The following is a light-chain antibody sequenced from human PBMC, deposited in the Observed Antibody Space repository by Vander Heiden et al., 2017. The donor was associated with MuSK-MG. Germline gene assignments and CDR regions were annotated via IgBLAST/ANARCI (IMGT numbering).Light chain of an antibody. CDR2: GAS. V-gene: IGKV3-15*01. CDR1: QSVSSN. Sequence: IVMTQSPATLSVSPGERATLSCRASQSVSSNLAWYQQKPGQAPRLLIYGASTRATGIPARFSGSGSGTDFTLTISSLQSEDFAVYYCQQHNNWPPYTFGQGTKVEIK. CDR3: QQHNNWPPYT. J-gene: IGKJ2*01.